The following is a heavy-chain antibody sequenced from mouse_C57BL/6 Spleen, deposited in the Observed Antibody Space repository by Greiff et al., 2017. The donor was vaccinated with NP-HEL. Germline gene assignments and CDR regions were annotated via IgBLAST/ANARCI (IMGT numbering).Heavy chain of an antibody. CDR3: ARLDYDYWYFDV. CDR1: GYAFSSYW. J-gene: IGHJ1*03. CDR2: IYPGDGDT. D-gene: IGHD2-4*01. V-gene: IGHV1-80*01. Sequence: VQLQQSGAELVKPGASVKISCKASGYAFSSYWMNWVKQRPGKGLEWIGQIYPGDGDTNYNGKFKGKATLTADKSSSTAYMQLSSLTSEDSAVYFCARLDYDYWYFDVWGTGTTVTVSS.